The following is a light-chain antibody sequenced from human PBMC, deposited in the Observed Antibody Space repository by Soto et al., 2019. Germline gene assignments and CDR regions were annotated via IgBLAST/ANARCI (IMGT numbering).Light chain of an antibody. Sequence: ENVLTQSPCTLSMSPGERVTLSCRASQDISSHLAWYQQKPGQAPRLLIFDASSRATGIPDRFSGSRSGKYFILRISRLEPEALAVYYCQHYCTSPRTFGQGTRVDIK. V-gene: IGKV3-20*01. CDR2: DAS. CDR1: QDISSH. J-gene: IGKJ3*01. CDR3: QHYCTSPRT.